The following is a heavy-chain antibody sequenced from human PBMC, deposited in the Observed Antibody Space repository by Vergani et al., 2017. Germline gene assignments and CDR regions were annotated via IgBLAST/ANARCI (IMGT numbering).Heavy chain of an antibody. Sequence: QLQLPESGPGLVKPSETLSLTCTVSGGSISSSSYYWGWIRQPPGKGLEWIGSIYYSGSTYYNPSLKSRVTISVDTSKNQFSLKLSSVTAADTAVYYCARERRLVMVRRSNWFDPWGQGTLVTVSS. CDR2: IYYSGST. J-gene: IGHJ5*02. CDR1: GGSISSSSYY. CDR3: ARERRLVMVRRSNWFDP. V-gene: IGHV4-39*07. D-gene: IGHD3-10*01.